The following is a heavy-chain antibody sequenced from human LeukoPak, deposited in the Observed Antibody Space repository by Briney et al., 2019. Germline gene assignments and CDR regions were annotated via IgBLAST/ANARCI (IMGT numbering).Heavy chain of an antibody. J-gene: IGHJ5*02. Sequence: SETLSLTCAVYGGSFSGYYWSWIRQPAGKGLEWIGRIYTSGSTNYNPSLKSRVTISVDTSKNQFSLKLSSVTAADTAVYYCERDGWQQLPDNWFDPWGQGTLVTVSS. CDR1: GGSFSGYY. V-gene: IGHV4-4*07. CDR2: IYTSGST. CDR3: ERDGWQQLPDNWFDP. D-gene: IGHD6-13*01.